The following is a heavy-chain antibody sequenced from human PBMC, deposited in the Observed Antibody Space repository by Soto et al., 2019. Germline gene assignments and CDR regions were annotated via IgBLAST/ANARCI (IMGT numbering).Heavy chain of an antibody. Sequence: EVQLVESGGDLVQPGRSLRLSCAASGFIFNDYAMHWVRQAPGKGLEWVSGISWNIHTTGYADSVQGRFTISRDNAKNSLYLQMNSLKTEDTALYYCAKGRRAYGSGLNYYMDVWGKGTTVTVSS. CDR3: AKGRRAYGSGLNYYMDV. J-gene: IGHJ6*03. CDR2: ISWNIHTT. V-gene: IGHV3-9*01. CDR1: GFIFNDYA. D-gene: IGHD3-10*01.